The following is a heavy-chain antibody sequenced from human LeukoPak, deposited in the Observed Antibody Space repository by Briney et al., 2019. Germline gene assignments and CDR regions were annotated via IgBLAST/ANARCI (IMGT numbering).Heavy chain of an antibody. V-gene: IGHV4-34*01. CDR2: INHSGST. J-gene: IGHJ2*01. CDR1: GGSFSGYY. D-gene: IGHD6-13*01. CDR3: ARGYRYSPTYFDL. Sequence: SETLSLTCAVYGGSFSGYYWSWIRQPPGKGWEWIGEINHSGSTNYNPSLKSRVTISVDTSKNQFSLKLSSVTAADTAVYYCARGYRYSPTYFDLWGRGTLVTVSS.